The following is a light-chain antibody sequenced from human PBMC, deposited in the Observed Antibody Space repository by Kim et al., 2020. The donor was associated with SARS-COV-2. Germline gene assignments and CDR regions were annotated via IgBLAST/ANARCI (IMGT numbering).Light chain of an antibody. CDR1: QSVSSSY. J-gene: IGKJ2*01. V-gene: IGKV3-20*01. Sequence: EIVLTQSPGTLSLSPGERATLSCRASQSVSSSYLAWYQQKPGQAPRLLIYGASSRATGIPDRFSGSGSGTDFTLTISRLEPEDFAVYYCQQYGSSPNTFGCGNKL. CDR3: QQYGSSPNT. CDR2: GAS.